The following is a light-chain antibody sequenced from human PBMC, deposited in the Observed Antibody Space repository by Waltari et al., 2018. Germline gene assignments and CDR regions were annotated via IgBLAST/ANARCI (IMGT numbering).Light chain of an antibody. CDR3: ALYMGSGIWV. CDR2: KAN. CDR1: SGSVSSTSS. J-gene: IGLJ3*02. Sequence: QTVVTQEPSLSVSPGGPVTLPCALSSGSVSSTSSATWYQQTPGQAPRTLVYKANARSSGVPDRFSGSILGNTAALTITGAQADDESDYYCALYMGSGIWVFGGGTRLTVL. V-gene: IGLV8-61*01.